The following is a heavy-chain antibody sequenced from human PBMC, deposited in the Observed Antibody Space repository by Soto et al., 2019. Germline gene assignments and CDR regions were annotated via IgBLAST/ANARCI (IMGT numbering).Heavy chain of an antibody. V-gene: IGHV3-23*01. CDR1: GFTFSSYA. D-gene: IGHD6-19*01. CDR2: ISGSGGST. CDR3: AKDGGNQWLGYYYYGMDV. J-gene: IGHJ6*02. Sequence: SGGSLRLSCAASGFTFSSYAMSWVRQAPGKGLEWVSAISGSGGSTYYADSVKGRFTISRDNSKNTLYLQMNSLRAEDTAVYYCAKDGGNQWLGYYYYGMDVWGQGTTVTVSS.